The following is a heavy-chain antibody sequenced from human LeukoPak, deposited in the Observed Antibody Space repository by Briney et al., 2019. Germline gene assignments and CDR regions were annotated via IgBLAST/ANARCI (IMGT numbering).Heavy chain of an antibody. Sequence: ASVNVSCKASVYTFTGYYMHWVRQAPGQGLEWMGWINPNSGGTNYAQKFQGRVTMTRDTSISTAYMELSRLRSDDTAVYYCARVGSGSYSFDYWGQGTLVTVSS. V-gene: IGHV1-2*02. CDR1: VYTFTGYY. CDR3: ARVGSGSYSFDY. J-gene: IGHJ4*02. D-gene: IGHD1-26*01. CDR2: INPNSGGT.